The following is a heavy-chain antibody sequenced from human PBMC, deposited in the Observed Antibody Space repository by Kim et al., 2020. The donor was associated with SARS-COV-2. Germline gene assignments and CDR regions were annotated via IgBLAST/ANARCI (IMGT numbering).Heavy chain of an antibody. CDR3: ARGTFGVVPRWFDP. D-gene: IGHD3-3*01. Sequence: NPSLRSRVNISVDTSKNQFSLKLSYVTAAETAVYYCARGTFGVVPRWFDPWGQGTLVTVSS. V-gene: IGHV4-34*01. J-gene: IGHJ5*02.